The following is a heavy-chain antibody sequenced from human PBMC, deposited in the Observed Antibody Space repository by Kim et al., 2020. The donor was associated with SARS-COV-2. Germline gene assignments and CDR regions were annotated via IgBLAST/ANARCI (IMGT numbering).Heavy chain of an antibody. CDR2: IIPIFGTA. Sequence: SVKVSCKASGGTFSSYAISWVRQAPGQGLEWMGGIIPIFGTANYAQKFQGRVTITADESTSTAYMELSSLRSEDTAVYYCARGAYSSGWSDYWGQGTLVTVSS. D-gene: IGHD6-19*01. V-gene: IGHV1-69*13. CDR1: GGTFSSYA. J-gene: IGHJ4*02. CDR3: ARGAYSSGWSDY.